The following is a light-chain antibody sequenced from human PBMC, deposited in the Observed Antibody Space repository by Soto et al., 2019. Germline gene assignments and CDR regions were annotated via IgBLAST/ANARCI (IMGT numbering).Light chain of an antibody. V-gene: IGLV2-14*01. Sequence: QSVLTQPPSASGSPGQSVTISCTGTSSDVGGYNYVSWYQQHPGKAPKLMIYEVSNRPSGVSSRFSGSKSGNTASLTISGLQANDEADYYCSSFTSTNTWVFGGGTKVTVL. CDR1: SSDVGGYNY. CDR2: EVS. J-gene: IGLJ3*02. CDR3: SSFTSTNTWV.